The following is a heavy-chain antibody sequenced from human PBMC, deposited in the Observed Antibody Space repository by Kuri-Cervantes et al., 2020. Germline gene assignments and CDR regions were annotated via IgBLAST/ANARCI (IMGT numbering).Heavy chain of an antibody. CDR3: ARLPR. Sequence: LSLTCAASGFIVTSNYMSWVRQAPGKGLEWVSVIYSGGSTYYADSVKGRFTISRDNAKNSLYLQMNSLRAEDTAVYYCARLPRWGQGTLVTVSS. V-gene: IGHV3-53*01. CDR2: IYSGGST. CDR1: GFIVTSNY. J-gene: IGHJ4*02.